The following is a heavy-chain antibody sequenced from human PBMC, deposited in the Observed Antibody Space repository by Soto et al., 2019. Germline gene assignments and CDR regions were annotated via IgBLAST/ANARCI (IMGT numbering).Heavy chain of an antibody. J-gene: IGHJ4*02. CDR1: GHSISSYY. CDR2: IYYSGST. Sequence: SETLSLTCTLSGHSISSYYWSWIRQPPGKGLEWIGYIYYSGSTNYNPSLKSRVTISVDTSKNQFSLKLSSVTAADTAVYYCARDGGGAYDSSGFFEYWGQGTLVPVSS. CDR3: ARDGGGAYDSSGFFEY. D-gene: IGHD3-22*01. V-gene: IGHV4-59*01.